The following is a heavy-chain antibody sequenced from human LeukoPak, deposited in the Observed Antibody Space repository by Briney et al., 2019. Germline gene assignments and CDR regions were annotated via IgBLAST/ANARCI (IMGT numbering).Heavy chain of an antibody. V-gene: IGHV1-2*02. Sequence: ASVKVSCKASGYTFTGYYMHWVRQAPGQGLEWMGWINPNSGGTNYAQKLQGRVTMTTDTSTSTAYMELRSLRSDDTAVYYCARSRGWGYFDWLFWGQGTLVTVSS. D-gene: IGHD3-9*01. CDR2: INPNSGGT. CDR1: GYTFTGYY. J-gene: IGHJ4*02. CDR3: ARSRGWGYFDWLF.